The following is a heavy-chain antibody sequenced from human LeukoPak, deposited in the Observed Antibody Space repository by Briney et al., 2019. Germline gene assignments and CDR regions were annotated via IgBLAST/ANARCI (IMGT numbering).Heavy chain of an antibody. D-gene: IGHD1-26*01. V-gene: IGHV4-39*01. CDR1: GGSISSSRYF. CDR2: IYYTGST. J-gene: IGHJ4*02. CDR3: ARPLTRGGSYYV. Sequence: SETLSLTCTVSGGSISSSRYFWGWIRQPPGKGLEWIGSIYYTGSTYYNPSLKSRVTISVDTSKNQLSLKLNSVTAADTAIYYCARPLTRGGSYYVWGQGTLVTVSS.